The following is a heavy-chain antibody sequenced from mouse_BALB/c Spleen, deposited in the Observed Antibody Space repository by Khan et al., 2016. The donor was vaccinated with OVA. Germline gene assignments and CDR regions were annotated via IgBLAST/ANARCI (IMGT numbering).Heavy chain of an antibody. Sequence: VQLQESGPGLVAPSQTLSITCTVSGFSLTTYGVHWVRQPPGKGLEWLGVIWAGGSTNYNSALMSRLSIIKDNSKSQVFLKMNSLQTDDTAIYYCARHYYGSAWFAYWGQGTLVTVSA. V-gene: IGHV2-9*02. CDR3: ARHYYGSAWFAY. CDR1: GFSLTTYG. J-gene: IGHJ3*01. D-gene: IGHD1-1*01. CDR2: IWAGGST.